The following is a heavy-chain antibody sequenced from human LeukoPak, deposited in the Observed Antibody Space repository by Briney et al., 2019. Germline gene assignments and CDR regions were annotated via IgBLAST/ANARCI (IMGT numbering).Heavy chain of an antibody. D-gene: IGHD3-10*01. Sequence: SETLSLTCSVSGDSITSTSYYWGWIRQHPGKGLEWIGYIYYSGSTYYNPSLKSRVTISVDTSKNQFSLKLSSVTAADTAVYYCARGLRAYDAFDIWGQGTMVTVSS. CDR1: GDSITSTSYY. J-gene: IGHJ3*02. CDR3: ARGLRAYDAFDI. V-gene: IGHV4-31*03. CDR2: IYYSGST.